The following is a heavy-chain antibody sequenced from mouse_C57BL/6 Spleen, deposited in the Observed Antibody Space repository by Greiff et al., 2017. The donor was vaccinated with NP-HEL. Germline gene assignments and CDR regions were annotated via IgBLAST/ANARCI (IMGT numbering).Heavy chain of an antibody. J-gene: IGHJ4*01. Sequence: VQLQQSGPELVKPGASVKIPCKASGYTFTDYNMDWVKQSHGKSLEWIGDINPNNGGTIYNQKFKGKATLTVDKSSSTAYMELRSLTSEDTAVYYCARAYYSNYEDCAMDYWGQGTSVTVSS. CDR1: GYTFTDYN. CDR2: INPNNGGT. V-gene: IGHV1-18*01. CDR3: ARAYYSNYEDCAMDY. D-gene: IGHD2-5*01.